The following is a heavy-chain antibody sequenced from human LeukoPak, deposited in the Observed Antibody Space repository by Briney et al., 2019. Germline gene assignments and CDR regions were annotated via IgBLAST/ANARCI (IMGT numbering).Heavy chain of an antibody. Sequence: PSETLSLTCTVSGGSISSYCWSWIRQPPGKGLEWIGEINHSGSANYNPSLKSRVTISVDTSKNQFSLKLSSVTAADTAVYYCARHLGAAADYYFDYWGQGTLVTVSS. V-gene: IGHV4-34*01. CDR2: INHSGSA. J-gene: IGHJ4*02. CDR3: ARHLGAAADYYFDY. D-gene: IGHD6-13*01. CDR1: GGSISSYC.